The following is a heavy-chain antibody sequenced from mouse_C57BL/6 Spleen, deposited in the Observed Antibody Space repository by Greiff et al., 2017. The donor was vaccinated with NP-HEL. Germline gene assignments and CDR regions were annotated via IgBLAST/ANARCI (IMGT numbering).Heavy chain of an antibody. J-gene: IGHJ4*01. CDR2: IYPGDGDP. V-gene: IGHV1-80*01. CDR3: ARPITTVVATDAMDY. D-gene: IGHD1-1*01. Sequence: VQLQQSGAELVKPGASVKISCKASGYAFSSYWLNWVKQRPGKGLEWIGQIYPGDGDPNYNGKFKGKATLTADKSSSTAYMQLSSLTSDDSAVYCLARPITTVVATDAMDYWDQGTSVTVAS. CDR1: GYAFSSYW.